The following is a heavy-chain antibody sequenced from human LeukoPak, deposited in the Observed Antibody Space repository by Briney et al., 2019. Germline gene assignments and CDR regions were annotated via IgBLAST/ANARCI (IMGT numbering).Heavy chain of an antibody. V-gene: IGHV1-8*01. CDR3: TRGREWYQLLNNWFDP. CDR1: GYTFTSYD. J-gene: IGHJ5*02. Sequence: ASVKVSCKASGYTFTSYDINWVRQATGQGLEWMGWMNPNSGNTGYAQKFQGRVTMTRNTSISTAYMELSSLRSEDTAVYYCTRGREWYQLLNNWFDPWGQGTLVNVSS. CDR2: MNPNSGNT. D-gene: IGHD2-2*01.